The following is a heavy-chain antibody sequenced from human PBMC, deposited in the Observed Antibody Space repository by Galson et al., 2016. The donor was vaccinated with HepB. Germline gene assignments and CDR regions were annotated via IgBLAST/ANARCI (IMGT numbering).Heavy chain of an antibody. D-gene: IGHD6-19*01. CDR1: GFTLSSDW. Sequence: SLRLSCAVSGFTLSSDWMHWVRQAPGKGLVWVSRINSDGSRTNYADSVKGRFTISRDNPKNTLSLQMNSLRAEDTAVYYCARDSGWGDYYGMDVWGQGTTVTVSS. J-gene: IGHJ6*02. CDR3: ARDSGWGDYYGMDV. CDR2: INSDGSRT. V-gene: IGHV3-74*01.